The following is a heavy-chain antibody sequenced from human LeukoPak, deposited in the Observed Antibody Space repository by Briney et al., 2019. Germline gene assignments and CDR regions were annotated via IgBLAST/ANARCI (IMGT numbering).Heavy chain of an antibody. J-gene: IGHJ4*02. CDR1: GFTFSNYA. V-gene: IGHV3-23*01. CDR3: AKEQSGYEIAVADY. D-gene: IGHD5-12*01. Sequence: GGSLRLSCAASGFTFSNYAMSWVRQAPGKGLEWVSAISGSGGSTYYADSVKGRFTISRDNSKNPLYLQMNSLRAEDTAVYYCAKEQSGYEIAVADYWGQGTLVTVSA. CDR2: ISGSGGST.